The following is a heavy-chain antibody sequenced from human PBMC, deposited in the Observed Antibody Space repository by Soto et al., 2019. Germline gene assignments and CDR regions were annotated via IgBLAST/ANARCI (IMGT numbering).Heavy chain of an antibody. CDR3: ARLGSSSYLEGRYGMDV. Sequence: GESLKISCKGSGYSFISYWIGWVRQMPGKGLEWMGIIYPGDSDTRYSPSFQGQVTISADKSISTAYLQWSSLKASDTAMYYCARLGSSSYLEGRYGMDVWGQGTTVTVSS. V-gene: IGHV5-51*01. CDR1: GYSFISYW. J-gene: IGHJ6*02. D-gene: IGHD3-22*01. CDR2: IYPGDSDT.